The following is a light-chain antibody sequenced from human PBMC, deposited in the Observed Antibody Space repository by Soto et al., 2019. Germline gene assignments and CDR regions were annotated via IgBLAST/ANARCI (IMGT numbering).Light chain of an antibody. CDR3: QKYNSGRWT. V-gene: IGKV1-27*01. J-gene: IGKJ1*01. CDR1: QGITNY. Sequence: DIQMTQSPSSLSASVGERVIITCRASQGITNYLAWYQQKPGKVPKLLIYAASTLQSGVPSRFSGSGSGTDFALTISSLQTEDVTTYYCQKYNSGRWTFGQGTKVEIK. CDR2: AAS.